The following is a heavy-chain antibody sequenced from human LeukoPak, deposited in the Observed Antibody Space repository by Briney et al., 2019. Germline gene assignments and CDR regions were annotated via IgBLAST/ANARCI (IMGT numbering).Heavy chain of an antibody. CDR3: ARAGGSSSSRFFRY. D-gene: IGHD6-6*01. J-gene: IGHJ4*02. Sequence: GGSLRLSCAASGFTFSCYSMNWVRQAPGKGLEWVSSISSSSSYIYYADSVKGRFTISRDNAKNSLYLQMNSLRAEDTAVYYCARAGGSSSSRFFRYWGQGTLVTVSS. V-gene: IGHV3-21*01. CDR2: ISSSSSYI. CDR1: GFTFSCYS.